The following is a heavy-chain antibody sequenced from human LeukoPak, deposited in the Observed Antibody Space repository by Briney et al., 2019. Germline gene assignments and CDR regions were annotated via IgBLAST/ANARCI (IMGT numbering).Heavy chain of an antibody. CDR3: ATTYYYGSGSYDDAFDI. CDR1: GYSFTSYW. D-gene: IGHD3-10*01. CDR2: IYPGDSDT. Sequence: GESLKISCKGSGYSFTSYWIGWVGQMPGKGLEWVGIIYPGDSDTRYSPSFQGQVTTSADKSISTAYLQWSSLKASDTAMYYRATTYYYGSGSYDDAFDIWGQGTMVTVSS. J-gene: IGHJ3*02. V-gene: IGHV5-51*01.